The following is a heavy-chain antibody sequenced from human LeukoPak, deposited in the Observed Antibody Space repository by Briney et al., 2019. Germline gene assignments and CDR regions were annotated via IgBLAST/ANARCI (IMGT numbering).Heavy chain of an antibody. CDR3: AREKYYRIGRFDRAYLDD. D-gene: IGHD3-10*01. CDR1: ASTFSTYA. Sequence: ASVKVSCKASASTFSTYAIHWVRQAPGQGLEWMGWIATANGNTRYSQRFQDRVPITRDTSASTVYMELRGLRSEDMALYFCAREKYYRIGRFDRAYLDDWGQGTLVTVSS. CDR2: IATANGNT. J-gene: IGHJ4*02. V-gene: IGHV1-3*03.